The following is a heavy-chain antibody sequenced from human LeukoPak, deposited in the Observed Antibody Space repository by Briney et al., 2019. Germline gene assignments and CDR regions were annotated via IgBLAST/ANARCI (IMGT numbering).Heavy chain of an antibody. CDR2: ISGSGGST. CDR1: GFTFSIYA. Sequence: GPTLRLSCAVSGFTFSIYATSWVRHAPGKGREWVSAISGSGGSTYYTDSVKGRFTISRDNSKNTLYLQMNSLRAEDTAVYYCAKDLKEYYYDSSGHDYWGQGTLVTVSS. J-gene: IGHJ4*02. CDR3: AKDLKEYYYDSSGHDY. D-gene: IGHD3-22*01. V-gene: IGHV3-23*01.